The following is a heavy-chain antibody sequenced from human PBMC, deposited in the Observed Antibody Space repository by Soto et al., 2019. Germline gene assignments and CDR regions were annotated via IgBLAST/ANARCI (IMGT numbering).Heavy chain of an antibody. Sequence: GGSLRLSCAASGFRFEDYAMHWFRQAPGKGLEWVSGISWNSGSIGYADSVKGRFTISRDNAKNPLYLQMNSLRPEDTALYYCAKAYSGSGGPFDYWGQGILVTVSS. CDR2: ISWNSGSI. V-gene: IGHV3-9*01. CDR3: AKAYSGSGGPFDY. CDR1: GFRFEDYA. J-gene: IGHJ4*02. D-gene: IGHD6-6*01.